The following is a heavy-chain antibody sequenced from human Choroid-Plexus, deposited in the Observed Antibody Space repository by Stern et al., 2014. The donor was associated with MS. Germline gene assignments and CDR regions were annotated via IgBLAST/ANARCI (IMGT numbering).Heavy chain of an antibody. CDR1: GFTLGSCA. Sequence: VQLVGSGGGVVQPGRPLRLSCVASGFTLGSCAMHWVRQAPGKGLEGVAGVSYDGSNKYYADSVKGRFTISRDNSQNTLYMQMSSLRPEDTAVYYCAKDRQYLTYFFDHWGQGSLVTVSS. V-gene: IGHV3-30*18. CDR2: VSYDGSNK. CDR3: AKDRQYLTYFFDH. D-gene: IGHD2/OR15-2a*01. J-gene: IGHJ5*02.